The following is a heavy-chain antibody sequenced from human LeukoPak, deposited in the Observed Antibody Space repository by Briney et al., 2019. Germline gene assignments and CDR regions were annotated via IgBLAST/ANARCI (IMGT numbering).Heavy chain of an antibody. D-gene: IGHD3-9*01. V-gene: IGHV4-34*01. J-gene: IGHJ4*02. CDR3: ARSLRYFDWRSLGY. CDR1: GGSFSGYH. CDR2: INHSGST. Sequence: SETLSLTCAVYGGSFSGYHWSWIRQPPGKGLEWIGEINHSGSTNYNPSLKSRVTISVDTSKNQFSLKLSSVTAADTAVYYCARSLRYFDWRSLGYWGQGTLVTVSS.